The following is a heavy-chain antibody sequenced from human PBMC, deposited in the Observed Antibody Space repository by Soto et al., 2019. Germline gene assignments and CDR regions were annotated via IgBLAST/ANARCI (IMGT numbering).Heavy chain of an antibody. D-gene: IGHD3-22*01. V-gene: IGHV3-23*01. CDR3: AKGYYYESSGYYQVTPGMLAAFAY. Sequence: GGSLRLSCAASGFTFSSYAMSWVRQAPGKGLEWVSAISGSGGSTYYADSVKGRFTISRDNSKNTLYLQMNSLRAEDTAVYYCAKGYYYESSGYYQVTPGMLAAFAYWGQGTRATVS. CDR2: ISGSGGST. J-gene: IGHJ4*02. CDR1: GFTFSSYA.